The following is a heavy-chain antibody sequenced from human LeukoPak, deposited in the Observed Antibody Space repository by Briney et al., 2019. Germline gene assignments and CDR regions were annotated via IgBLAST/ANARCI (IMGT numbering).Heavy chain of an antibody. J-gene: IGHJ6*03. Sequence: ASVKVSCKASGYTFTSYDINWVRQATGQGLEWMGWMNPNSGNTGYAQKFQGRVTITRNTSISTAYMELSSLRSEDTAVYYCARGLLEWLYDYYYYYMDVWGKGTTVTVSS. CDR1: GYTFTSYD. CDR2: MNPNSGNT. D-gene: IGHD3-3*01. V-gene: IGHV1-8*03. CDR3: ARGLLEWLYDYYYYYMDV.